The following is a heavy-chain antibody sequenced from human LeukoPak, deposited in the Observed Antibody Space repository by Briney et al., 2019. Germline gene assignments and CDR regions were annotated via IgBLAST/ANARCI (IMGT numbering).Heavy chain of an antibody. CDR1: GGSFSGYY. Sequence: SETLSLTCAVYGGSFSGYYWSWIRQPPGKGLEWIGEINHSGSTNYNPSLKSRVTISVDTSKNQFSLKLSSVTAADTVVYYCARGSGDCSSTSCYLHRSYYYNYMDVWGKGTTVTVSS. V-gene: IGHV4-34*01. CDR2: INHSGST. CDR3: ARGSGDCSSTSCYLHRSYYYNYMDV. D-gene: IGHD2-2*01. J-gene: IGHJ6*03.